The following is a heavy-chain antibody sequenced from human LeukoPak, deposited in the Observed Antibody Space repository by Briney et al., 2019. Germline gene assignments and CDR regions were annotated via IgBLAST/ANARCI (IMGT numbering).Heavy chain of an antibody. V-gene: IGHV1-3*01. D-gene: IGHD3-9*01. J-gene: IGHJ4*02. CDR1: GYTFTTYA. CDR2: INAGNGNT. Sequence: GASVKVSCKASGYTFTTYAIYWVRQAPGQRLEWMGWINAGNGNTKYSQKFQGRVTISRDTSASTAYMELSSLRSEDTAVYYCAREYYDILTGYYYFDYWGQGTLVTVSS. CDR3: AREYYDILTGYYYFDY.